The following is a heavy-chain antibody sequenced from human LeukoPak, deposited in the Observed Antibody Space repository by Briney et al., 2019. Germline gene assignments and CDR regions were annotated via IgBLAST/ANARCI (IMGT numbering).Heavy chain of an antibody. D-gene: IGHD2-15*01. CDR2: IYSGGST. V-gene: IGHV3-53*01. CDR1: GFTFNNYW. CDR3: ARGWTYGMDV. J-gene: IGHJ6*02. Sequence: GGSLRLSCAASGFTFNNYWMYWFRQPPGMGLEWVSVIYSGGSTYYADSVKGRFTISRDNSKNTLYLQMNSLRAEDTAVYYCARGWTYGMDVWGQGTTVTVSS.